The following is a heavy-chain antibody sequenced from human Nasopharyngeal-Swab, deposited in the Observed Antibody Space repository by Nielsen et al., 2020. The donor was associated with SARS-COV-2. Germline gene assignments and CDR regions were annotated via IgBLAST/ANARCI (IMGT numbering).Heavy chain of an antibody. CDR3: AKVDAPYYNYLDV. D-gene: IGHD2-2*01. CDR2: VTASGETT. CDR1: GFPFTNYA. J-gene: IGHJ6*03. Sequence: LKISCEASGFPFTNYAMNWVRQAPGKGLEWVSGVTASGETTYYGDSAKGRFTISRDNSRNTLYLQMSSLRAEDTAAYFCAKVDAPYYNYLDVWGKGTTVTVSS. V-gene: IGHV3-23*01.